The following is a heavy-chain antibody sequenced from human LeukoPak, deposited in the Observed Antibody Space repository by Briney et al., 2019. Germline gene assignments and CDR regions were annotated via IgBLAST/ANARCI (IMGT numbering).Heavy chain of an antibody. Sequence: PGGSLRLSCAASGFTFSDYYMSWIRQAPGKGLDWVSYISGGGTSIYYADSVKGRFTISRDNSKNTLYLQMNSLRAADTAVYYCARDKGPSYLSSFDHWGQGTLVTVSS. CDR2: ISGGGTSI. V-gene: IGHV3-11*04. CDR1: GFTFSDYY. J-gene: IGHJ4*02. D-gene: IGHD2-2*01. CDR3: ARDKGPSYLSSFDH.